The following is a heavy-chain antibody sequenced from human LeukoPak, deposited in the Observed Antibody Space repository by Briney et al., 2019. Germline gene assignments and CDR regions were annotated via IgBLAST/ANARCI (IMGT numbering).Heavy chain of an antibody. V-gene: IGHV3-66*01. CDR2: IYSGGGT. CDR1: GFTVSSSY. J-gene: IGHJ4*02. D-gene: IGHD4-11*01. CDR3: ARGLVGVTTVPMD. Sequence: PGGSLRLSCAASGFTVSSSYMTWVRQAPGKGLEWVSAIYSGGGTNYADSVKGRFTISRDNSKNTLYLQMNSLRAEDTAVYYCARGLVGVTTVPMDWGQGTLVTVSS.